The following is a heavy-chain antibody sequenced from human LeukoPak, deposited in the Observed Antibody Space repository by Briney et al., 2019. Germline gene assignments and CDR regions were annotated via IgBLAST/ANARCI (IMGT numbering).Heavy chain of an antibody. J-gene: IGHJ4*02. CDR1: GFTSSTYT. D-gene: IGHD3-22*01. V-gene: IGHV3-21*01. CDR3: ASGSDSSGYYPVSFDY. Sequence: GGSLRLSCAASGFTSSTYTMNWDRQAPGKGLEWGSSIRSSSSYIYYADSVKGRFTISSDNAKNSLYLQMNSLRAEDTAVYYCASGSDSSGYYPVSFDYWGQGTLVTVSS. CDR2: IRSSSSYI.